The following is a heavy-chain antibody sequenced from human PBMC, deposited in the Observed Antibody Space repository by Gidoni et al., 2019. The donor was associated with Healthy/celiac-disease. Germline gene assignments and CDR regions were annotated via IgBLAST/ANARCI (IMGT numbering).Heavy chain of an antibody. J-gene: IGHJ4*02. V-gene: IGHV4-4*07. CDR1: GGSISRYY. CDR3: ARGAYYYDSSGYYDFDY. CDR2: IYTSGST. Sequence: QVQLPESGPGMVKPSETLSLTCTVSGGSISRYYWSWIRQPAGTGLEWIGRIYTSGSTNSNPSLKSRVTMSVDTSKTQFSLKLSSVTAADTAVYYCARGAYYYDSSGYYDFDYWGQGTLVTVSS. D-gene: IGHD3-22*01.